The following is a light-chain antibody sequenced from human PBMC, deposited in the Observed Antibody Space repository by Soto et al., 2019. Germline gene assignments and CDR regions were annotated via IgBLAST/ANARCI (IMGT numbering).Light chain of an antibody. CDR2: DAS. J-gene: IGKJ1*01. V-gene: IGKV1-5*01. Sequence: DIQMTQSPSTLSASVGDRVTITCRASQSISSWLAWYQQKPGKAPKLLIYDASSLESGVPSRFSGSGSGTEFTLTISSLQPDDVATYYCLQYDNHSWTFGQGTKVDIK. CDR1: QSISSW. CDR3: LQYDNHSWT.